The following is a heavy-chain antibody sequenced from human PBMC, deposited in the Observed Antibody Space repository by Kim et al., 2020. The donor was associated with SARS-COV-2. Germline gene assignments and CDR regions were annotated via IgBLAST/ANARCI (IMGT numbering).Heavy chain of an antibody. V-gene: IGHV3-23*03. D-gene: IGHD3-22*01. CDR3: AKDMGDSKNYYYYGMDV. Sequence: GGSLRLSCAASGFTFSSYAMSWVRQAPGKGLEWVSVIYSGGSSTYYADSVKGRFTISRDNSKNTLYLQMNSLRAEDTAVYYCAKDMGDSKNYYYYGMDVWGQGTTVTVSS. J-gene: IGHJ6*02. CDR2: IYSGGSST. CDR1: GFTFSSYA.